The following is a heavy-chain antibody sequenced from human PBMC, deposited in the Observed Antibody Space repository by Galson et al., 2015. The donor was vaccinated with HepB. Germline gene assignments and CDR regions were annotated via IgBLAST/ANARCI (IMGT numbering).Heavy chain of an antibody. Sequence: SLRLSCAASGFTFSSYGMHWVRQAPGKGLEWVAFIRYDGSNKYYADSVKGRFTISRDNSKNTLYLQMNSLRAEDTAVYYCAEAPPHADTAMVGGGFDYWGQGTLVTVSS. CDR3: AEAPPHADTAMVGGGFDY. J-gene: IGHJ4*02. CDR1: GFTFSSYG. CDR2: IRYDGSNK. V-gene: IGHV3-30*02. D-gene: IGHD5-18*01.